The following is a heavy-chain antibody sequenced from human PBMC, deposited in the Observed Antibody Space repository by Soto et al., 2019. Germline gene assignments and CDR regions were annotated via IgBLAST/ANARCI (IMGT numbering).Heavy chain of an antibody. CDR2: ISGGGGST. V-gene: IGHV3-23*01. Sequence: PGGSLRLSCXASGFTFSSYAMSWVRQAPGKGLEWVSAISGGGGSTYYADSVKGRFTISRDNSKNTLYLQMNSLRAEDTAVYYCAKGRYCSSTSCYGDSSSWSFDYWGQGTLVTVSS. J-gene: IGHJ4*02. CDR3: AKGRYCSSTSCYGDSSSWSFDY. CDR1: GFTFSSYA. D-gene: IGHD2-2*01.